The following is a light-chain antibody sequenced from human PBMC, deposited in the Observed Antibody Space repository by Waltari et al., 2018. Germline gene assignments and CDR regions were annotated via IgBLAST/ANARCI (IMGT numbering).Light chain of an antibody. CDR2: KTS. CDR1: QSISDW. CDR3: QHYNSYSPWT. V-gene: IGKV1-5*03. J-gene: IGKJ1*01. Sequence: DIQMTQSPSTLSASVGDRVTITCRASQSISDWLAWYQQKPGKATELLIYKTSILESGVPSRFSGSGSGTEFTLTITSLQPDDFATYFCQHYNSYSPWTFGQGTKVEIK.